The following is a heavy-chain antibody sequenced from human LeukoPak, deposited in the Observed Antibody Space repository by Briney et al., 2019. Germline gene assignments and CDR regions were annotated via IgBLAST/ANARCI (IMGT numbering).Heavy chain of an antibody. CDR3: SRDHSSYCTSTSCSAFGMDV. CDR2: INWNGDST. CDR1: GFTFDDYC. Sequence: RPGGSLRLSCAASGFTFDDYCMSWVRQAPGKGLEWVSGINWNGDSTHYADSVKGRFTISRDNAKNSLYLQMNSLRAEDTALYYCSRDHSSYCTSTSCSAFGMDVWGQGTTVTVSS. V-gene: IGHV3-20*04. J-gene: IGHJ6*02. D-gene: IGHD2-2*01.